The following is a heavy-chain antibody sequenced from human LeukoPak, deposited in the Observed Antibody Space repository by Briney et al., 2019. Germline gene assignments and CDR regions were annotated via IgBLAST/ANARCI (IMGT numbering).Heavy chain of an antibody. Sequence: SETLSLTCAVFGGSFSGYYWSWIRQRPGKGLEWIGEINHSGSTNYNPSLKSRVTISLDTSKNQFSLRVSSVTAADTAVYYCARAYGDYRYYYYYMDVWGKGTTVTVSS. V-gene: IGHV4-34*01. CDR2: INHSGST. D-gene: IGHD4-17*01. CDR3: ARAYGDYRYYYYYMDV. J-gene: IGHJ6*03. CDR1: GGSFSGYY.